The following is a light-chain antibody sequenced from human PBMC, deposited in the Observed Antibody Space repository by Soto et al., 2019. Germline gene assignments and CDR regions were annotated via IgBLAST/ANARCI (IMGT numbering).Light chain of an antibody. V-gene: IGKV3-11*01. CDR2: DAS. Sequence: EILLTHAPATLSLSPGERATLSCRASQSVSSYLAWYQQKPGQAPRLLIYDASNRATGIPARFSGSGSGTDFTLTISSLAPEDFEVYYCQQRSNWPPTWTFGQGT. J-gene: IGKJ1*01. CDR1: QSVSSY. CDR3: QQRSNWPPTWT.